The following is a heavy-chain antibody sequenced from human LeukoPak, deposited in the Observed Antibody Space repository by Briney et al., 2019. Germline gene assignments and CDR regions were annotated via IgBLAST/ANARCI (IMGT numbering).Heavy chain of an antibody. V-gene: IGHV3-21*01. J-gene: IGHJ4*02. Sequence: GGSLRLSCAASGFTFSSCGFNWVRQAPGKGLEWVSSIGPTGTDRYYADSVRGRFTISRDNAKNSIYLQMDSLRDEDSAVYYCATETIGRHYDYWGQGTLLTVSS. CDR3: ATETIGRHYDY. D-gene: IGHD1-14*01. CDR2: IGPTGTDR. CDR1: GFTFSSCG.